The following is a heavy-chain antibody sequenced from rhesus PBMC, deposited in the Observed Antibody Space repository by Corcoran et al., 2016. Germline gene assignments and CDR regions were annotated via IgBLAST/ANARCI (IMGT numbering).Heavy chain of an antibody. CDR1: GYSISSGYG. CDR2: FYGGSGIT. CDR3: AREPRTRELGYYFDY. D-gene: IGHD3-16*01. J-gene: IGHJ4*01. V-gene: IGHV4-127*01. Sequence: QVQLQESGPGLVKPSETLSLTCAVSGYSISSGYGWGWIRQPPGKGLEWIGQFYGGSGITYYNPSLKSRGTVSKDTSKNQFSPKLSSVTVAEPAVYYCAREPRTRELGYYFDYWGQGVLVTVSS.